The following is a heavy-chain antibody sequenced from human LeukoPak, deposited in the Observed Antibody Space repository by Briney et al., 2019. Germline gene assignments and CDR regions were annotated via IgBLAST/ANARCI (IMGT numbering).Heavy chain of an antibody. Sequence: ASVTVSCKASGYTFTGYYMHWVRQAPGQGLEWMGWINPNSGGTNYAQKFQGRVTMTRDTSISTAYMELSRLRSDDTAVYYCAREARDYDFWSGYRIFDYWGQGTLVTVSS. V-gene: IGHV1-2*02. CDR3: AREARDYDFWSGYRIFDY. D-gene: IGHD3-3*01. J-gene: IGHJ4*02. CDR1: GYTFTGYY. CDR2: INPNSGGT.